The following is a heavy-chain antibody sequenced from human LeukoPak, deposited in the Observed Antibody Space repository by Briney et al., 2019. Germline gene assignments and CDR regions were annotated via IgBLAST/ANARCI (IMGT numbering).Heavy chain of an antibody. CDR3: ARVRGGNRGDAFDI. CDR2: ISGSGAGT. CDR1: AFTFSSYG. V-gene: IGHV3-23*01. D-gene: IGHD4-23*01. J-gene: IGHJ3*02. Sequence: GGSLRLSCAASAFTFSSYGMGWVRQAPGKGLDWVSSISGSGAGTYYADSVKGRFTISRDNSKNTLYVQMKSLGAEDTALYYCARVRGGNRGDAFDIWGQGTMVTVSS.